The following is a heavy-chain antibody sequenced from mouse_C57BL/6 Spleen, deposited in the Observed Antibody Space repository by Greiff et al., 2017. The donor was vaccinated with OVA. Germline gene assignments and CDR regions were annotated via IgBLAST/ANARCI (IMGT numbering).Heavy chain of an antibody. Sequence: EVKLMESGGGLVQPKGSLKLSCAASGFTFNTYAMHWGRQAPGKGLEWVAHIRSKSSNYATYYADSVKDRFTISRDDSQSMLYLQMNNLKTEDTAMYYCVRGGAMDYWGQGTSVTVSS. V-gene: IGHV10-3*01. CDR3: VRGGAMDY. CDR1: GFTFNTYA. J-gene: IGHJ4*01. CDR2: IRSKSSNYAT.